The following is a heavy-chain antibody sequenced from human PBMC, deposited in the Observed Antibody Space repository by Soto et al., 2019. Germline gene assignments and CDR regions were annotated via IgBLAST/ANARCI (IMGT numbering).Heavy chain of an antibody. V-gene: IGHV1-18*01. D-gene: IGHD4-17*01. CDR2: ISAYNGNT. J-gene: IGHJ3*02. CDR3: ASPYGDGETPWAFDI. CDR1: GYTFTSYG. Sequence: QVQLVQSGAEVKKPGASVKVSCKASGYTFTSYGISWVRQAPGQGLEWMGWISAYNGNTNYAQKLQGRVTMTTDTPPSTAYMELRSLRSDDTAVYYCASPYGDGETPWAFDIWGQGTMVTVSS.